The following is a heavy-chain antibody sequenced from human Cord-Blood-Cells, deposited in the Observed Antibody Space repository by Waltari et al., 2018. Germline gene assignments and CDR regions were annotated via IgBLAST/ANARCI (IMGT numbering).Heavy chain of an antibody. CDR2: IYYSGST. J-gene: IGHJ3*02. V-gene: IGHV4-31*03. CDR3: ARGRGDIVVVTASDAFDI. CDR1: GGSISSGGYY. Sequence: QVQLQESGPGLVKPSQTLSLTCTVSGGSISSGGYYWSWIRQHPGKGLEWIGYIYYSGSTYYNPSLKGRVTISVDTSKNQFSLKLSSVTAADTAVYYWARGRGDIVVVTASDAFDIWGQGTMVTVSS. D-gene: IGHD2-21*02.